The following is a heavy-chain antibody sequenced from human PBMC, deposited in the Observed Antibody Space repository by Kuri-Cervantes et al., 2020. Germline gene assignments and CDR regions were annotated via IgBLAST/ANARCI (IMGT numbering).Heavy chain of an antibody. CDR3: ARTETTSRVGMTTVTTNDY. Sequence: ASVKVSCKASGYTFTSYYMHWVRQAPGQGLEWMGWMNPNSGNTGYAQKFQGRVTMTRNTSISTAYMELSSLRSEDTAVYYCARTETTSRVGMTTVTTNDYWGQGTLVTVSS. J-gene: IGHJ4*02. CDR2: MNPNSGNT. D-gene: IGHD4-11*01. CDR1: GYTFTSYY. V-gene: IGHV1-8*02.